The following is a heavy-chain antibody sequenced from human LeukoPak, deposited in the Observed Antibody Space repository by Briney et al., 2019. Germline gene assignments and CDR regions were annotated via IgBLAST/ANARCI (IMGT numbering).Heavy chain of an antibody. CDR2: MNPNSGNT. CDR1: GYTFTSYD. Sequence: ASVKVSCKASGYTFTSYDINWVRQATGQGLEWMGWMNPNSGNTGYVQKFQGRVTMTRNTSISTAYMELSSLRSEDTAVYYCARLRLRPRVWYFDLWGRGTLVTVSS. CDR3: ARLRLRPRVWYFDL. J-gene: IGHJ2*01. V-gene: IGHV1-8*01. D-gene: IGHD4-17*01.